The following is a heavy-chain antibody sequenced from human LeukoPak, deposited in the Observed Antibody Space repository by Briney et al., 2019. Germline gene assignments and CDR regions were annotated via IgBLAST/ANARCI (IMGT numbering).Heavy chain of an antibody. CDR3: ARVRGYRQLDF. J-gene: IGHJ4*02. CDR1: GFTFSSYW. D-gene: IGHD3-16*02. Sequence: PGGSLRLSCAASGFTFSSYWMSWVRQAPGKELEWVANIKQDGSEKYYVDSVEGRFTISRDNAKNSMYLQMNTLRADDTAVYYCARVRGYRQLDFWGQGTLVTVSS. V-gene: IGHV3-7*01. CDR2: IKQDGSEK.